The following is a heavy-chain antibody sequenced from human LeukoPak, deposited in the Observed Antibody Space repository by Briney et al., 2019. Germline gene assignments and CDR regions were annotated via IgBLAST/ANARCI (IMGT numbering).Heavy chain of an antibody. CDR2: ISVSGSNT. V-gene: IGHV3-23*01. CDR3: AKDSRLSGDTYYFDS. D-gene: IGHD7-27*01. J-gene: IGHJ4*02. Sequence: GGSLRLSCVVSGSTFTNSAMGWVRQAPGKGLEWVSSISVSGSNTYYTDSVKGRFTISRDNSKKTLFLQMDSLRVEDTALYYCAKDSRLSGDTYYFDSWGQGTRVTVSS. CDR1: GSTFTNSA.